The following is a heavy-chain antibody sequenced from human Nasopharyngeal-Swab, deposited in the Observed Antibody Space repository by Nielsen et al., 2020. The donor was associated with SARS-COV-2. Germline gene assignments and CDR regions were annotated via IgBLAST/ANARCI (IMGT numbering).Heavy chain of an antibody. CDR1: GFTFSSYW. CDR2: IKQDGSEK. V-gene: IGHV3-7*01. J-gene: IGHJ6*02. Sequence: GESLKISYAASGFTFSSYWMSWVRQAPGKGLEWVANIKQDGSEKYYVDSVKGRFTISRDNAKNSLYLQMNSLRAEDTAVYYCAREGLYYDILTGYYPYYGMDVWGQGTTVTVSS. CDR3: AREGLYYDILTGYYPYYGMDV. D-gene: IGHD3-9*01.